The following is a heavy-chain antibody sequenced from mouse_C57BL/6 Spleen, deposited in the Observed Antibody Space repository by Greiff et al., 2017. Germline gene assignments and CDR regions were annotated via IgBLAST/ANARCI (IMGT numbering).Heavy chain of an antibody. CDR3: ARGHYSKSYYYAMDY. CDR2: INPNNGGT. D-gene: IGHD2-5*01. V-gene: IGHV1-26*01. CDR1: GYTFTDYY. Sequence: EVQLQQSGPELVKPGASVKISCKASGYTFTDYYMNWVKQSHGKSLEWIGDINPNNGGTSYNQKFKGKATLTVDKSSSTAYMELRSLTSEDSAVYYCARGHYSKSYYYAMDYWGQGTSVTVSS. J-gene: IGHJ4*01.